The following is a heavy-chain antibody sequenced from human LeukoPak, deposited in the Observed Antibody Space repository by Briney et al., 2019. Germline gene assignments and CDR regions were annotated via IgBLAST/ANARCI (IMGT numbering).Heavy chain of an antibody. V-gene: IGHV1-46*01. J-gene: IGHJ5*02. Sequence: ASVKVSCKASGNTFTSFHIHWVRQAPGQGLEWMGIINPSGGSTSYAQKLQGRVTMTRDTSTSTVYMELSSLRSEDTAVYYCARDRVKYSSSSGGSSSPYWFDPWGQGTLVTVSS. CDR2: INPSGGST. D-gene: IGHD6-6*01. CDR1: GNTFTSFH. CDR3: ARDRVKYSSSSGGSSSPYWFDP.